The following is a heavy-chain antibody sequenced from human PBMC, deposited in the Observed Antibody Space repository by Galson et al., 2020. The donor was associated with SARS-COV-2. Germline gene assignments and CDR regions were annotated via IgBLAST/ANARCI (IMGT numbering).Heavy chain of an antibody. CDR3: AREGMPTGYYYYGMDV. CDR1: GGSVSSGRYY. Sequence: SETLSLTCTVSGGSVSSGRYYWSWIRQPPGKGLEWIGYIYYSGSTNYNPSLKSRVTISVDTSKNQFSLKLSSVTAADTAVYYCAREGMPTGYYYYGMDVWGQGTTVTVSS. CDR2: IYYSGST. V-gene: IGHV4-61*01. J-gene: IGHJ6*02. D-gene: IGHD2-2*01.